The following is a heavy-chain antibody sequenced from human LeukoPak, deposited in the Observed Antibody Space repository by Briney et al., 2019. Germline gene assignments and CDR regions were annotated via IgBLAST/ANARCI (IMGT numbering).Heavy chain of an antibody. CDR3: ARDPYGSGDGYFDY. J-gene: IGHJ4*02. D-gene: IGHD3-10*01. CDR1: GFTFSSYG. CDR2: IWYTGSKK. Sequence: TGGSLRLSCAASGFTFSSYGMHWVRQVPGKGLEWVALIWYTGSKKYYADSVKGRFTISRDNSKNTLYLQMSSLRAEDTAVYYCARDPYGSGDGYFDYWGQGTLVTVSS. V-gene: IGHV3-33*01.